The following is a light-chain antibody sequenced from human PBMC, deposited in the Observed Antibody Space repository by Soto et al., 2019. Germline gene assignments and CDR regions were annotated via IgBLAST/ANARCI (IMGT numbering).Light chain of an antibody. Sequence: RSWLPGERSTLSCTASQSVTTNYLGWYQQKPGQAPRLLMYGASIRAAGVPDRFSGSGSGTEFTLTISRLEPEDFTVYYCHHYETFGQGTKVDIK. J-gene: IGKJ1*01. CDR1: QSVTTNY. CDR3: HHYET. V-gene: IGKV3-20*01. CDR2: GAS.